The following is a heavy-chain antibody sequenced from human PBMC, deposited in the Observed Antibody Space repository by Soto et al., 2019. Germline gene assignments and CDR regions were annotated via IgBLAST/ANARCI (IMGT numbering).Heavy chain of an antibody. J-gene: IGHJ4*02. D-gene: IGHD4-17*01. CDR3: ASALPGYGDYYVDN. Sequence: SETLSLTCTVSGGSISSYYWSWIRQSAGKGLEWIGSVFISGSTNYNPSLESRVTMSVDTSKNRVSLKLSSVTAADTAVYYCASALPGYGDYYVDNWGQGTLVTVSS. V-gene: IGHV4-4*07. CDR2: VFISGST. CDR1: GGSISSYY.